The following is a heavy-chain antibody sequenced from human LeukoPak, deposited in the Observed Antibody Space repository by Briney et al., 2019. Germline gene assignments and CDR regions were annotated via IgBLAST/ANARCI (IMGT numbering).Heavy chain of an antibody. CDR2: INSVGRST. J-gene: IGHJ4*02. V-gene: IGHV3-74*01. D-gene: IGHD7-27*01. CDR3: ARNVNWVTPLDY. CDR1: GFTFSSYW. Sequence: GGSLRLSCAPSGFTFSSYWMHLVRQAPGKGLVWVSRINSVGRSTSYADSVKGRFTLSRDNAKNTLYLQMNSMRAENTGVYNSARNVNWVTPLDYWGQGTLVTVSS.